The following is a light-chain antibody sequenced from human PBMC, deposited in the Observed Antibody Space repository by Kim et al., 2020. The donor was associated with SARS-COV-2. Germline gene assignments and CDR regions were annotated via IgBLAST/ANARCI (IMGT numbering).Light chain of an antibody. Sequence: SPGERSTLSCRASQSVTSSYLAWYQQKPGQAPRLLIYGAASRATGIPDRFSGSGYGTDFTLIISRLEPEDFAVDYCQQYGSSPRTFGGGTKVDIK. CDR2: GAA. J-gene: IGKJ4*01. CDR3: QQYGSSPRT. V-gene: IGKV3-20*01. CDR1: QSVTSSY.